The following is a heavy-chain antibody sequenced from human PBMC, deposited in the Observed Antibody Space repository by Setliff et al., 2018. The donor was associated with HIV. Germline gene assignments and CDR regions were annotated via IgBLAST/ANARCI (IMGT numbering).Heavy chain of an antibody. J-gene: IGHJ4*02. D-gene: IGHD4-17*01. V-gene: IGHV1-46*01. CDR2: INPSGGST. CDR3: ARELYGDYTLDY. Sequence: ASVKVSCKASGYTFTSYAMHWVRQAPGQGLEWMGIINPSGGSTSYAQKFQGRVTMTRDTSTSTVYMELSSLRSEDTAVYYCARELYGDYTLDYWGQGTLVTVSS. CDR1: GYTFTSYA.